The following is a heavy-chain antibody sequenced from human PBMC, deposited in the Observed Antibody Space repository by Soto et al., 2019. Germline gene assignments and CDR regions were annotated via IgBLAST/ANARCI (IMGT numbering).Heavy chain of an antibody. V-gene: IGHV3-30-3*01. Sequence: GGSLRLSCAASGFTFSSYAMHWVRQAPGKGLEWVAIISYDGSNKYYADSVKGRFTISRDNSKNTLYLQMNSLRAEDTAVYYCARDHSPEYSSSPYFEFWGQGTLVTVSS. CDR1: GFTFSSYA. CDR3: ARDHSPEYSSSPYFEF. CDR2: ISYDGSNK. D-gene: IGHD6-6*01. J-gene: IGHJ4*02.